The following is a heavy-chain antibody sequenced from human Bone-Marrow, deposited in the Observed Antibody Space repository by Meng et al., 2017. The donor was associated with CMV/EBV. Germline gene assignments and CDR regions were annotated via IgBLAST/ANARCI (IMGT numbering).Heavy chain of an antibody. CDR1: GYTFTSYD. Sequence: SVKVSCKASGYTFTSYDINWVRQAPGQGLEWMGGIIPILGIANYAQKFQGRVTITADKSTSTAYMELSSLRSEDTAVYYCARGSQLFGYCSSTSCYKINWFDPWGQGTLVTVSS. J-gene: IGHJ5*02. D-gene: IGHD2-2*02. V-gene: IGHV1-69*10. CDR3: ARGSQLFGYCSSTSCYKINWFDP. CDR2: IIPILGIA.